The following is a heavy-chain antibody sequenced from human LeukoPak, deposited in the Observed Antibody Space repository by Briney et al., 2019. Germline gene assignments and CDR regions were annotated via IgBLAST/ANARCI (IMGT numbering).Heavy chain of an antibody. CDR3: ARDGYLDV. D-gene: IGHD2-2*03. CDR2: IYYSGST. V-gene: IGHV4-61*01. CDR1: GGSISSSSYY. Sequence: LSETLSLTCTVSGGSISSSSYYWSWIRQPPGKGLEWIGYIYYSGSTNYNPSLKSRVTISVDTSKNQFSLKLSSVTAADTAVYYCARDGYLDVWGKGTTVTVSS. J-gene: IGHJ6*04.